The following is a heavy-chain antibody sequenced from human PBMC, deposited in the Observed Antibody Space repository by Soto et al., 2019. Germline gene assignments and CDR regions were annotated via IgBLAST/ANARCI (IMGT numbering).Heavy chain of an antibody. CDR3: AKAEIFEWFYSYYYMDV. J-gene: IGHJ6*03. Sequence: EVQLLESGGGLVQPGGSLRLSCAASDFTLSSYAMSWVRQAPGKVLEWVSTITGSGGRTYYADSVKGRFTISRDNSNNTLFLRMSSLRAEDTAVYYCAKAEIFEWFYSYYYMDVWGKGTTVTVSS. CDR1: DFTLSSYA. D-gene: IGHD3-3*01. V-gene: IGHV3-23*01. CDR2: ITGSGGRT.